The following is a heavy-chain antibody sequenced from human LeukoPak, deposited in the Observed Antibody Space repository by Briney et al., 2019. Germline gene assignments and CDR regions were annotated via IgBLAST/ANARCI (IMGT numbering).Heavy chain of an antibody. CDR3: ARGYYYDSSGYLDY. D-gene: IGHD3-22*01. CDR1: GGSISSSIYY. J-gene: IGHJ4*02. V-gene: IGHV4-39*07. Sequence: SETLSLTCTVSGGSISSSIYYWGWIRQPPGKGLEWIGSIYYSGSTYYNPSLKSRVTISVDTSENQFSLKLSSVTAADTAVYYCARGYYYDSSGYLDYWGQGTLVTVSS. CDR2: IYYSGST.